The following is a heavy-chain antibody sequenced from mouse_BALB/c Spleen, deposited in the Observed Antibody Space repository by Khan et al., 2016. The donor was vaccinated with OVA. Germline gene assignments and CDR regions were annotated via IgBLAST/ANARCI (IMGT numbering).Heavy chain of an antibody. CDR3: TRGWDWYFDV. D-gene: IGHD3-3*01. Sequence: EVKLEESGGGLVQPGGSMKLSCVASGFTFSSYWMNWVRQSPEKGVEWVAEIRLKSNIYATHYAESVRGRFTISRDDSRGGVYLQMNNLGAEDTGIYYCTRGWDWYFDVWGAGTTVTVSS. CDR1: GFTFSSYW. J-gene: IGHJ1*01. CDR2: IRLKSNIYAT. V-gene: IGHV6-6*02.